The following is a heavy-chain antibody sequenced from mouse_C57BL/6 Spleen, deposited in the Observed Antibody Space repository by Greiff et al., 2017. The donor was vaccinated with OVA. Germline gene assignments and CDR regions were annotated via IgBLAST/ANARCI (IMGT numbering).Heavy chain of an antibody. D-gene: IGHD1-1*01. CDR2: ISDGGSYT. V-gene: IGHV5-4*01. CDR3: ARDYYGSRGYFDV. Sequence: EVKVVESGGGLVKPGGSLKLSCAASGFTFSSYAMSWVRQTPEKRLEWVATISDGGSYTYYPDNVKGRFTISRDNAKNNLYLQMSHLKSEDTAMYYCARDYYGSRGYFDVWGTGTTVTVSS. J-gene: IGHJ1*03. CDR1: GFTFSSYA.